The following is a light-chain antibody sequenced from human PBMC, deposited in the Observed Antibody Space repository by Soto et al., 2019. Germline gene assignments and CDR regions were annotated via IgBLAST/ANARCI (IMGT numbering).Light chain of an antibody. J-gene: IGKJ5*01. V-gene: IGKV3-11*01. Sequence: EIVLTQSPATLSFSPGERATLSCRASQSVSSNLAWYQQKPGQAPGLLIYDASNRASGIPARFSAWGSGTDFTLTISRVDPADFAFYYCQQYFTSPITFGQGTRLEI. CDR2: DAS. CDR3: QQYFTSPIT. CDR1: QSVSSN.